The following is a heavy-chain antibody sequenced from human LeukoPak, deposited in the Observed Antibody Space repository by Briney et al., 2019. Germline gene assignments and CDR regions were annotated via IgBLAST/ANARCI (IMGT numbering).Heavy chain of an antibody. D-gene: IGHD3-10*01. CDR3: ARVLMVRGGEYYYMDV. J-gene: IGHJ6*03. CDR1: GFTFDDYG. V-gene: IGHV3-20*04. Sequence: GGPLRLSCAASGFTFDDYGMSWVRQAPGKGLEWVSGINWNGGSTGYADSVKGRFTISRDNAKNSLYLQMNSLRAEDTAVYYCARVLMVRGGEYYYMDVWGKGTTVTVSS. CDR2: INWNGGST.